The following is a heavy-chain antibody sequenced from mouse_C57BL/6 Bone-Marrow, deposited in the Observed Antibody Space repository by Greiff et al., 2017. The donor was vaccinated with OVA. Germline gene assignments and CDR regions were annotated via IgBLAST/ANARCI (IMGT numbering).Heavy chain of an antibody. J-gene: IGHJ3*01. CDR3: ARYDIYYDYPAWFAY. V-gene: IGHV1-64*01. CDR2: IHPNSGST. CDR1: GYTFTSYW. D-gene: IGHD2-4*01. Sequence: QVQLKQPGAELVKPGASVKLSCKASGYTFTSYWMHWVKQRPGQGLEWIGMIHPNSGSTNYNEKFKSKATLTVDKSSSTAYMQLSSLTSEDSAVYYCARYDIYYDYPAWFAYWGQGTLVTVSA.